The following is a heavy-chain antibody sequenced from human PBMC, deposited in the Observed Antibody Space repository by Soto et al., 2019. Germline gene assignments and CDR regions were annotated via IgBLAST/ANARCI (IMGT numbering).Heavy chain of an antibody. CDR3: ARVRGGVAGTNYYYYYGMDV. V-gene: IGHV3-30-3*01. Sequence: PGGSLRLSCAASGFTFSSYAMHWVRQAPGKGLEWVAVISYDGSNKYYADSVKGRFTISRDNSKNTLYLQMNSLRAEDTAVYYCARVRGGVAGTNYYYYYGMDVWGQGTTVTVSS. J-gene: IGHJ6*02. CDR2: ISYDGSNK. D-gene: IGHD6-19*01. CDR1: GFTFSSYA.